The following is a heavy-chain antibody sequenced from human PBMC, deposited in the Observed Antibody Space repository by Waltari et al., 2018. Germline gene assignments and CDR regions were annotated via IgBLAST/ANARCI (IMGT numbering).Heavy chain of an antibody. CDR3: ARGGSTVTFSTRMDV. D-gene: IGHD4-4*01. CDR2: IYYSGAG. CDR1: GASISSYY. V-gene: IGHV4-59*13. J-gene: IGHJ6*04. Sequence: QVQLQESGPGQVKPSETLSLSCNVSGASISSYYWSWIRQPPGKGLEWIGYIYYSGAGNYNPSLQSRVTISLDTSKNQFSLNLTSVTAADTAVYYCARGGSTVTFSTRMDVWGRGTTVTVSS.